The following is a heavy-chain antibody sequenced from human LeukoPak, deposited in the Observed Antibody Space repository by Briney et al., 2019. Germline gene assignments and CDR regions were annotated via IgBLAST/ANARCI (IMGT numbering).Heavy chain of an antibody. D-gene: IGHD5-24*01. CDR3: ASAVEMATTADY. CDR2: IIPIFGTA. J-gene: IGHJ4*02. Sequence: SSVKVSCTASGGTFSSYAISWVRQAPGQGLEWMGGIIPIFGTANYAQKFQGRVTITADESTSTAYMELSSLRSEDTAVYYCASAVEMATTADYWGQGTLVTVSS. V-gene: IGHV1-69*13. CDR1: GGTFSSYA.